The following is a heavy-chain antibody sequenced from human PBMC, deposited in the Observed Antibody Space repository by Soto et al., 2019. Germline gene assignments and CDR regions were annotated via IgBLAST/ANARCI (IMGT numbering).Heavy chain of an antibody. D-gene: IGHD3-10*01. J-gene: IGHJ5*02. CDR3: ARVLTIRGSGAREGKVSGFDP. CDR2: ISSSSSTI. CDR1: GFTFSSYS. V-gene: IGHV3-48*02. Sequence: GGSLRLSCAASGFTFSSYSMNWVRQAPGKGLEWVSYISSSSSTIYYADSVKGRFTISRDNAKNSLYLQMNSLRDEDTAVYYCARVLTIRGSGAREGKVSGFDPWGQGTLVTVSS.